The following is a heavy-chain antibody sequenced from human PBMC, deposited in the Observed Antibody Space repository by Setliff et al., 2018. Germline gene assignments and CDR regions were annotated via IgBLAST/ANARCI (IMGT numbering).Heavy chain of an antibody. CDR2: IWNDGSTK. V-gene: IGHV3-33*01. D-gene: IGHD2-21*02. J-gene: IGHJ6*02. CDR1: RFTFSNYG. Sequence: GESLKISCVASRFTFSNYGMHWVRQAPGRGLEWVALIWNDGSTKFYGDSVEGRFTISRDNSKNTLYLQMDTLRAEDTAVYYCARNWATAQHYYYGMDVWGQGTTVTVS. CDR3: ARNWATAQHYYYGMDV.